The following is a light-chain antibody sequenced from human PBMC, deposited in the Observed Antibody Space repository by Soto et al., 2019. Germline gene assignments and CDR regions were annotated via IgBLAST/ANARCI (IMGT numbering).Light chain of an antibody. J-gene: IGKJ5*01. CDR2: DAS. V-gene: IGKV1-5*01. CDR3: MQGTHWPPIT. Sequence: DIQMTQSPSTLSASVGDRVTTTCRASQSISSWLAWYQQKPGKAPKLLIYDASSLESGVPSRFSGSGSGTDFTLKISRVEAEDVGVYYCMQGTHWPPITFGQGTRLEIK. CDR1: QSISSW.